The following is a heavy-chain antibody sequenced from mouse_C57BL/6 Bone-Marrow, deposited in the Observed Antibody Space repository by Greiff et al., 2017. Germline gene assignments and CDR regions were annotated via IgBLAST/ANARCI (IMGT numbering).Heavy chain of an antibody. Sequence: VHVKQSGAELVRPGASVKLSCTASGFNIKDDYMHWVQQRPEQGLAWIGGIDPENGDTEYASKFQGKATIPADTSSNTAYLQLSSLTSEDTAVYYCTTLNDYDWYFDVWGTGTTVTVSS. CDR2: IDPENGDT. J-gene: IGHJ1*03. D-gene: IGHD2-4*01. CDR3: TTLNDYDWYFDV. CDR1: GFNIKDDY. V-gene: IGHV14-4*01.